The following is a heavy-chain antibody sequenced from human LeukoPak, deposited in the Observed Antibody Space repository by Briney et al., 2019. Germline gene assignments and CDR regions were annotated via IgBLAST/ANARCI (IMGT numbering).Heavy chain of an antibody. CDR2: IYHSGST. D-gene: IGHD3-10*01. CDR3: ARAGSGSQYYHYYYMDV. Sequence: SETLSLTCTVSGYSISSGYYWGWIRQPPGKGLEWIGSIYHSGSTYYNPSLKSRVTISVDTSKNQFSLKLSSVTAADTAVYYCARAGSGSQYYHYYYMDVWGKGTTVTVSS. CDR1: GYSISSGYY. V-gene: IGHV4-38-2*02. J-gene: IGHJ6*03.